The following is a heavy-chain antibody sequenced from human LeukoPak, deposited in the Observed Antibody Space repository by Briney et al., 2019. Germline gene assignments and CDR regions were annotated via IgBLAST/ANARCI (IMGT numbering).Heavy chain of an antibody. CDR2: IYTSGST. CDR1: GGSISSGSYY. Sequence: SETLSLTCTVSGGSISSGSYYWSWIRQPAGKGLEWIGHIYTSGSTNYNPSLKSRVTISVDTSKNQFSLKLSSVTAADTAVYYCAKGGNIRILDYYYYMDVWGKGTTVTVSS. V-gene: IGHV4-61*09. D-gene: IGHD2/OR15-2a*01. J-gene: IGHJ6*03. CDR3: AKGGNIRILDYYYYMDV.